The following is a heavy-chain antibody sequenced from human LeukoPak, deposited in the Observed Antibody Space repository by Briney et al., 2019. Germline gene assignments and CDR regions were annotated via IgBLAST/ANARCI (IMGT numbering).Heavy chain of an antibody. Sequence: GGSLRLSCAASGFNFSSFGVNWVRPGPGKGLEWVSGISFIISTWSADSVKGRFTISRDNSKNTVYLQMNSLRDDDTAVYYCAKGTSSLNYDAFDIWGQGTLVTVSS. D-gene: IGHD6-19*01. CDR2: ISFIIST. J-gene: IGHJ3*02. CDR3: AKGTSSLNYDAFDI. V-gene: IGHV3-23*01. CDR1: GFNFSSFG.